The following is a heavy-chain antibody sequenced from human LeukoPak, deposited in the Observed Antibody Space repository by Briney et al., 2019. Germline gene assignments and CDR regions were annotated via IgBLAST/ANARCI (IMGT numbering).Heavy chain of an antibody. CDR1: GFTFDDYT. Sequence: TGGSLRLSCAASGFTFDDYTMHWVRQAPGKGLEWVSLISWDGGSTYYADSVKGRFTISRDNSKNSLYLQMNSLRTEDTALYYCARDEVNAVDYGDSSSWYGYGMDVWGQGTTVTVSS. V-gene: IGHV3-43*01. CDR3: ARDEVNAVDYGDSSSWYGYGMDV. J-gene: IGHJ6*02. D-gene: IGHD6-13*01. CDR2: ISWDGGST.